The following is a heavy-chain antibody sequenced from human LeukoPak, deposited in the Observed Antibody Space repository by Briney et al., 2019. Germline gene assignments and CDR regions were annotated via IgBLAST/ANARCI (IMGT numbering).Heavy chain of an antibody. D-gene: IGHD2-15*01. CDR1: GYXLTRYD. J-gene: IGHJ4*02. CDR3: ARVPRFCSGGRCYITSGFDY. CDR2: INSNGGST. Sequence: ASVKVSCKASGYXLTRYDIHWVRQAPGQGLEWMGIINSNGGSTSYAQKFQGRVTMTRDTSTSTVYMELRSLTSEDTAVYYCARVPRFCSGGRCYITSGFDYWGQGTLVTVSS. V-gene: IGHV1-46*01.